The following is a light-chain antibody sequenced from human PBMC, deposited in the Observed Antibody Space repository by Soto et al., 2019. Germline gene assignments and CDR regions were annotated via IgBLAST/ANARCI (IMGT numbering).Light chain of an antibody. CDR3: QQYNDNWT. CDR2: KAS. Sequence: DIQMTQSPSTLSASVGERVTITCWASQSISSWLAWYQQKPGKAPKLLIYKASTLESGVPSRFSGSGSGTEFTLAISSLQPDDSSAYYCQQYNDNWTFGQGTKVEIK. CDR1: QSISSW. J-gene: IGKJ1*01. V-gene: IGKV1-5*03.